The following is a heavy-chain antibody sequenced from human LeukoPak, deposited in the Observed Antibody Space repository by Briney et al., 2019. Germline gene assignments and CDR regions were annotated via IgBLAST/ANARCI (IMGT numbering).Heavy chain of an antibody. Sequence: AVKVSCNASGGTFSTYAISWVRQHPGQGLELNGRIITIFGTRNYAQKFQGRVTITTAAASSTAYMELSSQRSEDTAVYFCARGSHYYHCSDYRPVLADAFDIWGQGTVVTVSS. J-gene: IGHJ3*02. CDR2: IITIFGTR. CDR3: ARGSHYYHCSDYRPVLADAFDI. V-gene: IGHV1-69*05. CDR1: GGTFSTYA. D-gene: IGHD3-22*01.